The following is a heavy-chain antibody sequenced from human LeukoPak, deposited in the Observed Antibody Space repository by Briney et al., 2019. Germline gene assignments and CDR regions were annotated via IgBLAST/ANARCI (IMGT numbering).Heavy chain of an antibody. CDR1: GYSFTNYW. J-gene: IGHJ4*02. D-gene: IGHD6-6*01. CDR2: IDPSDSHV. Sequence: GASLQISCKGSGYSFTNYWIGWVRQMPGQGLEWMGRIDPSDSHVNYRPSFQGHVTISVDTSISTVYLQWSSLKASDTAIYYCVKHNEYSRSSFDCWGQGTLVTVSS. V-gene: IGHV5-10-1*01. CDR3: VKHNEYSRSSFDC.